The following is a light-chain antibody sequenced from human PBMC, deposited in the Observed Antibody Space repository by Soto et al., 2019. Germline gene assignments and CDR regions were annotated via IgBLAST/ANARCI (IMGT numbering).Light chain of an antibody. CDR3: LHYNEWPLT. CDR2: FAS. CDR1: QSVSNN. J-gene: IGKJ4*01. Sequence: EIVMTQSPATLSVSPGERATLSCRASQSVSNNLAWYQQKPGQAPRLLIYFASTRAPGIPARFIGSGSGSAFTFSIVSLPSEDLAVSSCLHYNEWPLTFGGGTKVETK. V-gene: IGKV3-15*01.